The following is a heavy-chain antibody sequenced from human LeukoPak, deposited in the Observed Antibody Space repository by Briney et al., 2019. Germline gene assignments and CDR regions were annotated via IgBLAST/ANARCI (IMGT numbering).Heavy chain of an antibody. CDR2: IYTSGST. Sequence: SETLSLTCTVSGGSISSYYWSWIRQPAGKGLEWIGRIYTSGSTNYNPSLKSRVTISVDTSKNQFSLKLSSVTAADTAVYYCARRSSYYDILTGYYNFDYWGQGTLVTVSS. CDR1: GGSISSYY. CDR3: ARRSSYYDILTGYYNFDY. J-gene: IGHJ4*02. D-gene: IGHD3-9*01. V-gene: IGHV4-4*07.